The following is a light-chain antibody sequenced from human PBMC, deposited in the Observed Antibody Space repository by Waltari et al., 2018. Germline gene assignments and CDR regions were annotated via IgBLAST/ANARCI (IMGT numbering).Light chain of an antibody. J-gene: IGLJ2*01. CDR3: QSFDSSNNIV. V-gene: IGLV6-57*02. Sequence: NFMLAQPHSVSESPGKTVTISCTGSSGSIANNYVQRYQVRPGSGPTTVIYEDNERPSGVPDRFSGSIDRSSNSASLIISRLKTEDEAYYYCQSFDSSNNIVFGGGTKLTVL. CDR1: SGSIANNY. CDR2: EDN.